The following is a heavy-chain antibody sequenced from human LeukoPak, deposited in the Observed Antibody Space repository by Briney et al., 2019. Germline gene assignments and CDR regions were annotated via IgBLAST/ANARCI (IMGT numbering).Heavy chain of an antibody. Sequence: EASVKVSCKASGYSFTSNVISWVRQAPGQGLEWMGWISAYNGNTNYAQKLQGRVTMTTDTSTSTAYMELRSLRSDDTAVYYCARFGLGKHIEVAGIPFDIWGQGTMVTVSS. V-gene: IGHV1-18*01. CDR3: ARFGLGKHIEVAGIPFDI. D-gene: IGHD6-19*01. J-gene: IGHJ3*02. CDR1: GYSFTSNV. CDR2: ISAYNGNT.